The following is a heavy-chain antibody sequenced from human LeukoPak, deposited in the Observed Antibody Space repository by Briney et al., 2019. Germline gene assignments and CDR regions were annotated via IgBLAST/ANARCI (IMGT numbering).Heavy chain of an antibody. D-gene: IGHD3-22*01. CDR1: GGSLGSSTNY. CDR2: MYYGGTT. V-gene: IGHV4-39*01. CDR3: ATGKFSGYYDY. Sequence: SETLSLTCSVTGGSLGSSTNYGGWVRQTPGEGMEWIGSMYYGGTTYYNPSLKSRVTLSIDTSKNQISLRLNSVTAADSAVYFCATGKFSGYYDYWGQGTLVTVAS. J-gene: IGHJ4*01.